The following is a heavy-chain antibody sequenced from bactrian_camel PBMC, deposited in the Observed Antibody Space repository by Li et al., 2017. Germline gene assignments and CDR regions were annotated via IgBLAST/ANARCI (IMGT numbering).Heavy chain of an antibody. J-gene: IGHJ6*01. CDR2: IDSDGET. D-gene: IGHD3*01. CDR3: AMGVPSCQRFDY. V-gene: IGHV3S9*01. Sequence: HVQLVESGGGSVQAGGSLRLSCAASTGTFRSACMGWIRQVSGKEREGVASIDSDGETTYADSVKGRFTISRDNAKNTVYLQMNSLQTEDTAMYYCAMGVPSCQRFDYWGQGTQVTVS. CDR1: TGTFRSAC.